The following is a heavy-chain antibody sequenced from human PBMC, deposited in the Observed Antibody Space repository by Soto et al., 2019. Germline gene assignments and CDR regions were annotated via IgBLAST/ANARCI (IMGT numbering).Heavy chain of an antibody. J-gene: IGHJ4*02. CDR3: ERIRYSSSSPYFDY. CDR2: IYYSGST. CDR1: GGSISSYY. Sequence: SETLSLTCTVSGGSISSYYWSWIRQPPGKGLEWIGYIYYSGSTNYNPSLKSRVTISVDTSKNQFSLKLSSVTAADTAVYYCERIRYSSSSPYFDYWGQGTLVTVSS. V-gene: IGHV4-59*01. D-gene: IGHD6-6*01.